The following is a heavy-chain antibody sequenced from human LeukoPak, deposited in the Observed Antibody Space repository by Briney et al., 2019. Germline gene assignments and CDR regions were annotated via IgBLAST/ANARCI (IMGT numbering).Heavy chain of an antibody. D-gene: IGHD2-2*02. CDR3: ARDVRPAVAIPTYDY. CDR2: IRSSGTTI. Sequence: GALRLSCVASGFTFSDYYMSWIRQAPGKGLEWVSYIRSSGTTIHYADSVKGRFTISRDNAKNSLYLQMNSLRAEDTAVYYCARDVRPAVAIPTYDYWGQGTLVTVSS. V-gene: IGHV3-11*04. J-gene: IGHJ4*02. CDR1: GFTFSDYY.